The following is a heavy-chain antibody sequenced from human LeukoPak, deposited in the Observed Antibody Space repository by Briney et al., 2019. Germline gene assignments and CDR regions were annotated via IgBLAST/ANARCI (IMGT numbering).Heavy chain of an antibody. J-gene: IGHJ4*02. D-gene: IGHD3-22*01. CDR1: GYTFTGYY. Sequence: GSVKVSCKASGYTFTGYYMHWVRQAPGQGLEWMGWINPNSGGTNYAQKFQGRVTMTRDTSISTAYMELSRLRSDDTAVYYCAREGYYDSSGFPDYWGQGTLVTVSS. CDR3: AREGYYDSSGFPDY. CDR2: INPNSGGT. V-gene: IGHV1-2*02.